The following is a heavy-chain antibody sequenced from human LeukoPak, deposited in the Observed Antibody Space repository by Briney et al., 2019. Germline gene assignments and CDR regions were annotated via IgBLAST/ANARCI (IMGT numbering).Heavy chain of an antibody. CDR1: GYTFMNYG. D-gene: IGHD6-6*01. J-gene: IGHJ6*03. CDR2: IIPMFGSA. CDR3: ASSPRIVGRLDYYYYMDV. V-gene: IGHV1-69*05. Sequence: SVMVSCKASGYTFMNYGVSWVRQAPGQGLEWMGGIIPMFGSAHYAQKFQDRVTITTDESTTIAYMELSSLRSEDTAVYYCASSPRIVGRLDYYYYMDVWGKGTTVTVSS.